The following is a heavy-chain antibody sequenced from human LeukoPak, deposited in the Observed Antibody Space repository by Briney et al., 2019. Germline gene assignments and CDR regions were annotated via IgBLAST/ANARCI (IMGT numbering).Heavy chain of an antibody. CDR2: IVVGSGHT. D-gene: IGHD1-1*01. CDR1: GFTFTNSA. J-gene: IGHJ1*01. Sequence: GASVKVSCKASGFTFTNSAMQWVRQARGQRLEWIGWIVVGSGHTNYAQKFQERVTITRDMSTSTAYMELSSLRSEDTAVYYCATAIGWRVATTTIGSHFQHWGQGTLVTVSS. V-gene: IGHV1-58*02. CDR3: ATAIGWRVATTTIGSHFQH.